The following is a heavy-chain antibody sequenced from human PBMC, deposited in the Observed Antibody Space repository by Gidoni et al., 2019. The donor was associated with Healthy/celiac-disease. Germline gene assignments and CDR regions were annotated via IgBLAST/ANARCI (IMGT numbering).Heavy chain of an antibody. J-gene: IGHJ6*02. CDR2: ISYDGSNK. CDR1: GFTFSSYG. CDR3: AKDPGDLGYYGMDV. V-gene: IGHV3-30*18. D-gene: IGHD3-10*01. Sequence: QVQLVESGGGVVQPGRSLILSCAASGFTFSSYGMHWVRQAPGKGLEWVSVISYDGSNKYYAESVKGRFTIARDNSKNTLYLQMNSLRAEDTAVYYCAKDPGDLGYYGMDVWGQGTTVTVSS.